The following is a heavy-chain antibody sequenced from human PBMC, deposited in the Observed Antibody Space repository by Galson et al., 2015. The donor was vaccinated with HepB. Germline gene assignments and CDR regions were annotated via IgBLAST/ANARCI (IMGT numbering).Heavy chain of an antibody. J-gene: IGHJ4*02. CDR3: ARHYGSGSFEYFDF. CDR1: GFTFSTYS. V-gene: IGHV3-21*01. Sequence: SLRLSCAASGFTFSTYSMNWVRQAPGKGLEWVSSISSSSTYTYYADSVKGRFTISRDNAKNSLYLQMNSLRAEDTAMYYCARHYGSGSFEYFDFWGQGTLVTVS. D-gene: IGHD3-10*01. CDR2: ISSSSTYT.